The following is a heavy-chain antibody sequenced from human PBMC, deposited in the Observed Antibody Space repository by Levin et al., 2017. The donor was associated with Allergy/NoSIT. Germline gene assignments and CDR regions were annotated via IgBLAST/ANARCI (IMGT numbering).Heavy chain of an antibody. CDR2: IHSSGST. CDR3: ARSPQIAVFSYGMDV. J-gene: IGHJ6*02. CDR1: GGFIGSYY. V-gene: IGHV4-59*01. D-gene: IGHD6-19*01. Sequence: PSETLSLTCTVSGGFIGSYYWNWVRQPPGKGLEYIGYIHSSGSTNYNPSLNSRVTTSLDTSKNQFYMELTYVTAADTAAYYCARSPQIAVFSYGMDVWGQGTTVTVS.